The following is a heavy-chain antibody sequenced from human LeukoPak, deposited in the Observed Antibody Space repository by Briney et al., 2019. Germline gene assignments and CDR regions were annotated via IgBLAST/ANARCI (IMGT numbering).Heavy chain of an antibody. D-gene: IGHD5-18*01. CDR2: IYYSGST. V-gene: IGHV4-59*01. CDR3: ARDDSYGITDY. J-gene: IGHJ4*02. CDR1: GGSISSYY. Sequence: SETLSLTCTVSGGSISSYYWSWIRQPSGKGLEWIGYIYYSGSTNYNPSLKSRVTISVDTSKNQFSLKLGSVTAADTAVYYCARDDSYGITDYWGQGTLVTVSS.